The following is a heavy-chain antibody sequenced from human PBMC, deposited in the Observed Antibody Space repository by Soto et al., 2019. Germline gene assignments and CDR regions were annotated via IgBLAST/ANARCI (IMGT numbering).Heavy chain of an antibody. J-gene: IGHJ6*03. CDR3: ARRSNDFWSGYYMDV. CDR2: IYPGDSDT. V-gene: IGHV5-51*03. Sequence: EVQLVQSGAEVKKPGESLKISCKGYGYSFTSYWIGWVRQMPGKGLELMGIIYPGDSDTRYSPAFQGQVTISADKSISAAYLQWSSLKASDTAMYYCARRSNDFWSGYYMDVWGKGTTVTVCS. D-gene: IGHD3-3*01. CDR1: GYSFTSYW.